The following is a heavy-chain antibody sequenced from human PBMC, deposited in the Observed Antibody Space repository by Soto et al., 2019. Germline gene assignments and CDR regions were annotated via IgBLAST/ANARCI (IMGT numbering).Heavy chain of an antibody. CDR2: VYYTGTT. D-gene: IGHD4-17*01. CDR3: ARDTVLTGMFDL. V-gene: IGHV4-59*01. Sequence: SETLSLTCTVSGGSIGSYHWSWVRQHPGKGLEWIASVYYTGTTNYNPSLGSRVTISIDAPENQISLKLTSVTAADTAFYYCARDTVLTGMFDLWGQGTLVAVSS. J-gene: IGHJ5*02. CDR1: GGSIGSYH.